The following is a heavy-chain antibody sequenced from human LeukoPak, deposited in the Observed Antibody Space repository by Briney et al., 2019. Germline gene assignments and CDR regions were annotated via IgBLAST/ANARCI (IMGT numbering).Heavy chain of an antibody. CDR1: GGSITSYY. V-gene: IGHV4-59*01. Sequence: SETLSLTCTVSGGSITSYYWGWVRQPPGKGLEWIGYIYYSGSTSYNPSLKSRVNVSLDTSRNQLSLKLSSVTTADTAVYYCARLVAYCSSASCTDFWGQGTLVTVSS. D-gene: IGHD2-2*01. CDR3: ARLVAYCSSASCTDF. CDR2: IYYSGST. J-gene: IGHJ4*02.